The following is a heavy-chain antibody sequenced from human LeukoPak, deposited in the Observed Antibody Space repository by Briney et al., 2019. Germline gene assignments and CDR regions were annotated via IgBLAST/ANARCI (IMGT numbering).Heavy chain of an antibody. V-gene: IGHV3-48*01. J-gene: IGHJ2*01. CDR2: IISSSTI. D-gene: IGHD3-9*01. CDR1: GFTFSSYS. CDR3: ARLPMYDILTGYSFNWYFDL. Sequence: GGSLRLSCAASGFTFSSYSMNWVRQAPGKGLEWVSYIISSSTIYYADSVKGRFTISRDNAKNSLYLQMNSLRAEDTAVYYCARLPMYDILTGYSFNWYFDLWGRGTLVTVSS.